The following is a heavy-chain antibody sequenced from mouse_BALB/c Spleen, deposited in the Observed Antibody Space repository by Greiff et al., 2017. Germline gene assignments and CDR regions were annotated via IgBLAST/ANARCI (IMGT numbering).Heavy chain of an antibody. V-gene: IGHV5-12-1*01. J-gene: IGHJ2*01. CDR2: ISSGGGST. D-gene: IGHD1-1*01. CDR1: GFAFSSYD. Sequence: GQRVESGGGLVKPGGSLKLSCAASGFAFSSYDMSWVRQTPEKRLEWVAYISSGGGSTYYPDTVKGRFTISRDNAKNTLYLQMSSLKSEDTAMYYCAREGTTVVEGFDYWGQGTTLTVSS. CDR3: AREGTTVVEGFDY.